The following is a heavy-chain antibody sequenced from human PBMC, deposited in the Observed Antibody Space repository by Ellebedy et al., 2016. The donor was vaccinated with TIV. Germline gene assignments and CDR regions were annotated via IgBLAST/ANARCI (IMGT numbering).Heavy chain of an antibody. CDR2: LSGSGGGT. J-gene: IGHJ4*02. Sequence: PGGSLRLSCAASGFTFSSYAMSWVRQAPGQGLEWVSALSGSGGGTYYADSVKGRFTMSRDNSKNTLYLQMNSLRDEDTAVYYCAKTAREYCSSSGCELDCWGQGTLVTVSS. CDR3: AKTAREYCSSSGCELDC. D-gene: IGHD2-2*01. V-gene: IGHV3-23*01. CDR1: GFTFSSYA.